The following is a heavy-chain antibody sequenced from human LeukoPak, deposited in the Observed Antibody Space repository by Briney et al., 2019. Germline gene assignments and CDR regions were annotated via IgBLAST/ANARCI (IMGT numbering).Heavy chain of an antibody. V-gene: IGHV3-64D*06. CDR2: ISNNADTT. J-gene: IGHJ4*02. CDR3: VKGWVRGVMNY. Sequence: PGGSLGLSCSASGFTFTAYSMSWVRQAPGKGLEYVSAISNNADTTYYADSVKGRFTISRDNSKNTLYLQMSSLRAEDTAVYSCVKGWVRGVMNYWGQGTLVTVSS. D-gene: IGHD3-10*01. CDR1: GFTFTAYS.